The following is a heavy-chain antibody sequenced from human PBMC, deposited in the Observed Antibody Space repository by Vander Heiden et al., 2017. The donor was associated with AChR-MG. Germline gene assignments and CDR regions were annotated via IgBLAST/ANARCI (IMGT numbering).Heavy chain of an antibody. CDR3: ARVGFDYGELFDY. CDR1: GYTFIGYY. D-gene: IGHD4-17*01. J-gene: IGHJ4*02. CDR2: INPNSGAT. V-gene: IGHV1-2*02. Sequence: QVQLAQSGAEVKKPGASVKVSCKASGYTFIGYYLHWVRQAPGQGLEWMGCINPNSGATNYAQKFQGRVAMTRDTSITTVYMDLSTLRSDDTAVYYCARVGFDYGELFDYWGQGTLVTVS.